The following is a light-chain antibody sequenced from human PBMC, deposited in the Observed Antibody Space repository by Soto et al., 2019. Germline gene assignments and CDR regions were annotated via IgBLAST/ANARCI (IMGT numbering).Light chain of an antibody. CDR1: SSDVGGYNL. V-gene: IGLV2-23*01. Sequence: QSALTQPASVSGSPGQSITISCTGTSSDVGGYNLVSWYQLLPGKAPKLMIYESSQRPSGVSNRFSGSKSGNTASLTISGLQAEDEADYFCCSYARSRTLVFGGGTKLTVL. CDR3: CSYARSRTLV. J-gene: IGLJ2*01. CDR2: ESS.